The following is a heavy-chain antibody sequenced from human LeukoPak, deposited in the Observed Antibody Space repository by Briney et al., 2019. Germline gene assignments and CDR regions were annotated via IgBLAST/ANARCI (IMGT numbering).Heavy chain of an antibody. D-gene: IGHD6-19*01. Sequence: GGSLRLSCAASGFTFSSYWMSWVRQAPGKGLEWVANIKQDGSEKYYVDSVKGRFTISRDNAKNPLYLQMNSLRAEDTAVYYCATSQTTSGRYGNAFDIWGQGTVVTVST. CDR3: ATSQTTSGRYGNAFDI. V-gene: IGHV3-7*01. CDR1: GFTFSSYW. J-gene: IGHJ3*02. CDR2: IKQDGSEK.